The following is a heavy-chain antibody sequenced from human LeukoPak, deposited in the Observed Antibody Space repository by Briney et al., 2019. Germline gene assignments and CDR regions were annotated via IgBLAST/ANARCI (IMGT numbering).Heavy chain of an antibody. D-gene: IGHD6-19*01. J-gene: IGHJ4*02. CDR1: GFTFSKFW. CDR2: INTDGTVT. V-gene: IGHV3-74*01. CDR3: ATKQWLAPPPDS. Sequence: GGSLRLSCAASGFTFSKFWMLSVRQAPGKGLESVSRINTDGTVTTYADSVKGRFTVSRDNADNTMFLQMNSVRDEDTAVYYCATKQWLAPPPDSWGQGTPVTVSS.